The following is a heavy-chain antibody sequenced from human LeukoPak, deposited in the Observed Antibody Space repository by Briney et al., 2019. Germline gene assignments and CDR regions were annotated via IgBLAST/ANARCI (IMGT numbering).Heavy chain of an antibody. D-gene: IGHD3-10*01. CDR3: ARRGYGSGSFNRYYFDY. CDR1: GCSISSYY. Sequence: PSESLSLTCTASGCSISSYYWSWIRQAPGKGLEWIGYIYYSGCTNYNPSLKSRVTISVDTSKNQFSLKLSSVTAADTAVYYCARRGYGSGSFNRYYFDYWGQGTLVTVSS. V-gene: IGHV4-59*08. J-gene: IGHJ4*02. CDR2: IYYSGCT.